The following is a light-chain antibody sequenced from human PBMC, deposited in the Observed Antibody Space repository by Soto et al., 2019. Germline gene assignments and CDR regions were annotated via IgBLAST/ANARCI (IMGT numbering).Light chain of an antibody. CDR1: SSDGDS. Sequence: QSALTQPASVSGSPGLSITISCAGTSSDGDSVSWYQQHPGMAPKLIIYEVTNRPSGVSNRFSGSKSDYTASLTISGLQAEDEADYYCSSYTGASTLDVVFGGGTKVTVL. CDR3: SSYTGASTLDVV. V-gene: IGLV2-14*01. CDR2: EVT. J-gene: IGLJ3*02.